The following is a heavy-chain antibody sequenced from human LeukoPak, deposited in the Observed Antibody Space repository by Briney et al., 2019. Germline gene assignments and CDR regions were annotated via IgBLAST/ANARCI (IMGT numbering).Heavy chain of an antibody. Sequence: SETLSLTCTVSGGSISSYYWSWIRQPPGKGLEWLGYIYYSGSTNYNPSLKSRVTISVDTSKNQFSLKLSSVTAADTAVYYCASGPVRGVPHWFDPWGQGTLVTVSP. CDR3: ASGPVRGVPHWFDP. D-gene: IGHD3-10*01. CDR2: IYYSGST. V-gene: IGHV4-59*08. J-gene: IGHJ5*02. CDR1: GGSISSYY.